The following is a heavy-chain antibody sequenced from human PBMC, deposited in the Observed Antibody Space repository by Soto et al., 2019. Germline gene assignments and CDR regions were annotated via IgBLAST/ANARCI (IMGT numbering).Heavy chain of an antibody. CDR3: ARAPGAVNSYAGVDV. CDR2: ISDGGSYT. CDR1: GFIFSDYY. D-gene: IGHD6-19*01. J-gene: IGHJ6*02. V-gene: IGHV3-11*05. Sequence: GGTLRLSCVASGFIFSDYYMAWIRRAPGKGLEWVSYISDGGSYTNHGNSVRGRVSVSRDDARNSLYLQINNLRVEDTGVYYCARAPGAVNSYAGVDVWGQGTTVTVSS.